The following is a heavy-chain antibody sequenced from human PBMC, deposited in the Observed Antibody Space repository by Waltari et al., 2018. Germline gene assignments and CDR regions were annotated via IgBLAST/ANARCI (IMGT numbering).Heavy chain of an antibody. CDR2: TYYRSKWFN. Sequence: QVQLQQSGPGLVKPSQTLSLACAISGDSVSSNSAAWNWLRQSPSRGLEWLGRTYYRSKWFNDYAVSVKSRITINPDTSKNQFSLQLNSVTPEDTAVYYCASEAGIQEGGWFDPWGQGTLVTVSS. D-gene: IGHD5-18*01. CDR1: GDSVSSNSAA. J-gene: IGHJ5*02. V-gene: IGHV6-1*01. CDR3: ASEAGIQEGGWFDP.